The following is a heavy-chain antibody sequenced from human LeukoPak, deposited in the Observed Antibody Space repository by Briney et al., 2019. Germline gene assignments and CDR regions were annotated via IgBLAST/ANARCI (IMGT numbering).Heavy chain of an antibody. CDR1: GGSISSYY. Sequence: PSETLSLTCTVSGGSISSYYWSWIRQPPGKGLEWIGYIYYSGSTNYNPSLKNRVTISVDTSKNQFSLKLSSVTAADTAVYYCARQDSSSWYGMDVWGQGTTVTVSS. CDR2: IYYSGST. J-gene: IGHJ6*02. CDR3: ARQDSSSWYGMDV. D-gene: IGHD6-13*01. V-gene: IGHV4-59*08.